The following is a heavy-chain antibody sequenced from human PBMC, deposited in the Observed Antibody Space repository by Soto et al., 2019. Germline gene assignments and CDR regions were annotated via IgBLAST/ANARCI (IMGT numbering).Heavy chain of an antibody. CDR3: VRDGNSGWHFDY. CDR2: IKYDGSEI. CDR1: GITLSSYW. D-gene: IGHD6-19*01. J-gene: IGHJ4*02. Sequence: GGSLRLSCAASGITLSSYWMSWVRQAPGKGLEWVANIKYDGSEIYYVDSVKGRFTISRDNAKNSLFLQMNSLRAEDTAVYYCVRDGNSGWHFDYWGQGTLVTVSS. V-gene: IGHV3-7*03.